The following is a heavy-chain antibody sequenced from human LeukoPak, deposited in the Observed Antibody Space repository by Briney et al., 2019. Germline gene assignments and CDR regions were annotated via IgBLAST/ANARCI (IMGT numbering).Heavy chain of an antibody. J-gene: IGHJ4*02. V-gene: IGHV3-7*01. CDR2: IKHDGSEK. CDR3: ATDRGWRTSGYYLYYFEY. CDR1: GFIFTGYF. D-gene: IGHD3-3*01. Sequence: GGSLRLSCAASGFIFTGYFMSWVRQAPGKGLEWVVSIKHDGSEKYYVDSVRGRFTISRDNTKNLLYLQMSSLRAEDTAVYYCATDRGWRTSGYYLYYFEYWGQGTLVTFSS.